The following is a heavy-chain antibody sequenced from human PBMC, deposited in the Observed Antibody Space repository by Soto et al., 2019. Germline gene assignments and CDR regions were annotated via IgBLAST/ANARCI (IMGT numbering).Heavy chain of an antibody. CDR1: GGTFSSYA. CDR2: IIPIFGTA. J-gene: IGHJ6*02. Sequence: QVQLVQSGAEVKKPGSSVKVSCKASGGTFSSYAISWVRQAPGQGLEWMGGIIPIFGTANYAQKFQGRVTIPADESTSTAYLELSSLRSEATAVDYCARGGGDYYGSGTLVGYYYGMDVWGQGTTVTVSS. V-gene: IGHV1-69*01. D-gene: IGHD3-10*01. CDR3: ARGGGDYYGSGTLVGYYYGMDV.